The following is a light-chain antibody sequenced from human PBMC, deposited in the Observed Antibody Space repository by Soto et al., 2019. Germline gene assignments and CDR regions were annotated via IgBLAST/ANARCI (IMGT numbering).Light chain of an antibody. J-gene: IGLJ1*01. CDR2: EVS. V-gene: IGLV2-14*01. CDR3: NSYTALNPRV. CDR1: SSDVGAYDY. Sequence: QSALAQPASVSGSLGQSITISCTGTSSDVGAYDYVSWYQQHPGKVPKLLIYEVSDRPPGVSDRFSGSKSANTASLTISRLQSEDEADYYCNSYTALNPRVFGTGTKLTVL.